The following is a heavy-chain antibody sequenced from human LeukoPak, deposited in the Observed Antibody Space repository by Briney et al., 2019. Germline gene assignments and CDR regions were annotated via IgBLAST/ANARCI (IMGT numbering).Heavy chain of an antibody. CDR1: RFTFSSYS. CDR3: ARATESYDYVWGSYRSHFDY. D-gene: IGHD3-16*02. V-gene: IGHV3-21*01. J-gene: IGHJ4*02. Sequence: PGGSLRLSCASSRFTFSSYSMNWVRQAPGKGLEWVSSISSSSSYIYYADSVKGRFTISRDNAKNSLYLQMNSLRAEDTAVYYCARATESYDYVWGSYRSHFDYWGQGTLVTVSS. CDR2: ISSSSSYI.